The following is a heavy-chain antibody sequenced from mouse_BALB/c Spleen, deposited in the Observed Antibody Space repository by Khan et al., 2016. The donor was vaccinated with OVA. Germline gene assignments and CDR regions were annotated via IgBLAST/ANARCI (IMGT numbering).Heavy chain of an antibody. CDR1: GISLANYA. V-gene: IGHV2-9*02. CDR2: IWAGGTT. CDR3: ARGTDYHAMDY. D-gene: IGHD4-1*01. J-gene: IGHJ4*01. Sequence: QVQLKQSGPGLVAPSQSLSITCTVSGISLANYAVHWIRQPPGKGLEWLGVIWAGGTTNYNSALMSRLSISKDNSKSQVFLKMNSLQTDDRAFYYSARGTDYHAMDYWGQGTSVTVSS.